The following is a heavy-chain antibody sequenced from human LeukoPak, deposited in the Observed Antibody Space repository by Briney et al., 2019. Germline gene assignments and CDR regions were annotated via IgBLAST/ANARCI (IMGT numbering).Heavy chain of an antibody. J-gene: IGHJ3*02. D-gene: IGHD3-22*01. V-gene: IGHV5-51*01. CDR2: IYPGDSDT. CDR1: GYSFTSYW. CDR3: ARSHDSSGYEYAFDI. Sequence: GESRKISCKGSGYSFTSYWIGWVRQMPGKGLEWMGIIYPGDSDTRYSPSFQGQVTISADKSISTAYLQWSSLKASDTAMYYCARSHDSSGYEYAFDIWGQGTMVTVSS.